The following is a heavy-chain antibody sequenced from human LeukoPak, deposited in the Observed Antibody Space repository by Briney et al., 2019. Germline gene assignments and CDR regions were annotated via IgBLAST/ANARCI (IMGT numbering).Heavy chain of an antibody. J-gene: IGHJ6*03. CDR3: ASGRYPGRYYYYMDV. D-gene: IGHD3-9*01. Sequence: ASVKVSCKASGYTFTSYYMHWVRQAPGQGLEWTGIINPSGGSTSYAQKFQGRVTMTRDMSTSTVYMELSSLRSEDTAVYYCASGRYPGRYYYYMDVWGKGTTVTVSS. CDR2: INPSGGST. V-gene: IGHV1-46*01. CDR1: GYTFTSYY.